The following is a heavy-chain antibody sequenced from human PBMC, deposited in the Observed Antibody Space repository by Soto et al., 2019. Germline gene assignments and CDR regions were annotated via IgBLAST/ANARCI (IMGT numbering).Heavy chain of an antibody. CDR3: ARDVLGYCTSTSCFYGLDV. J-gene: IGHJ6*02. Sequence: PSETLSLTCTVSGGSIRGYSWSWTRQSPGKGLEYIGYISNSGSTNYNPSLKTRLTISVDTSKNQFSLKLRSLTAADTAVYYCARDVLGYCTSTSCFYGLDVWGQGTTVTVSS. D-gene: IGHD2-2*01. V-gene: IGHV4-59*01. CDR1: GGSIRGYS. CDR2: ISNSGST.